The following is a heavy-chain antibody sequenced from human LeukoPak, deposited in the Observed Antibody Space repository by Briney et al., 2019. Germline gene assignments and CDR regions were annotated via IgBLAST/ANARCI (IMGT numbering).Heavy chain of an antibody. CDR2: IWYDGSNK. J-gene: IGHJ6*02. Sequence: GGSLRPSCAASGFTFSSYGMHWVRQAPGKGLEWVAVIWYDGSNKYYADSVKGRFTISRDNSKNTLYLQMNSLRAEDTAVYYCARDSRRYCTNGVCYIRYGMDVWGQGTTVTVSS. V-gene: IGHV3-33*01. CDR1: GFTFSSYG. CDR3: ARDSRRYCTNGVCYIRYGMDV. D-gene: IGHD2-8*01.